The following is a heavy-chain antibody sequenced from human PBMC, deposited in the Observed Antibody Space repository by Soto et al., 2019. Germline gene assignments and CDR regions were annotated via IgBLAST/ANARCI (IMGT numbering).Heavy chain of an antibody. CDR1: GYTFTSCC. V-gene: IGHV1-3*01. CDR2: RNAGNGNT. Sequence: SVKVSCKACGYTFTSCCMHWARQAPGQRLEWMGWRNAGNGNTKYSEKFQGRVTITRDTSASTGYMELSSLRSEDTAVYYCARDLRESYYGAAHAFDIWGQRTMVSVSS. J-gene: IGHJ3*02. CDR3: ARDLRESYYGAAHAFDI. D-gene: IGHD3-10*01.